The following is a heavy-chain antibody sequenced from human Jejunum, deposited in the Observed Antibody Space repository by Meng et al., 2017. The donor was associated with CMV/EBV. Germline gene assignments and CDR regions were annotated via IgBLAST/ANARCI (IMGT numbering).Heavy chain of an antibody. CDR3: AKLGCTGTTCYSNY. CDR1: GFAFSPYA. D-gene: IGHD2-2*02. Sequence: ASGFAFSPYAMSLVRQAPGKGLELVSVISGSGDSTYYADSVKGRFTISRDNSQNTLYLQMNSLRADDTALYYCAKLGCTGTTCYSNYWGQGTLVTVSS. J-gene: IGHJ4*02. V-gene: IGHV3-23*01. CDR2: ISGSGDST.